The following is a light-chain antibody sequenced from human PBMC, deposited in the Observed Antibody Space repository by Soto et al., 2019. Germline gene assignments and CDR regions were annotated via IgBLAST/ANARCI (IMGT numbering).Light chain of an antibody. Sequence: QSVLTQPASVSGSPGQSITISCTGTSSVVGGYNYVSWSQQHPGKAPKLLISEVSNRPSGVSNRFSGSKSGNTASLTISGLQADDEADYYCSSYTASSTLLFGTGTKGTVL. V-gene: IGLV2-14*03. CDR2: EVS. J-gene: IGLJ1*01. CDR1: SSVVGGYNY. CDR3: SSYTASSTLL.